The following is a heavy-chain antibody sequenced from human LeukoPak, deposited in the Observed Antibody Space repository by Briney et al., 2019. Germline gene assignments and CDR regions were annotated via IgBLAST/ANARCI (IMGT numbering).Heavy chain of an antibody. D-gene: IGHD3-3*01. V-gene: IGHV3-48*01. CDR3: ARSDFWSGYHFDY. Sequence: PVQPLDSPSVASSSSSTIYYADSVKGRFTISRDNAKNSLYLQMNSLRAEDTAVYYCARSDFWSGYHFDYWGREPWSPSPQ. J-gene: IGHJ4*02. CDR2: ASSSSSTI.